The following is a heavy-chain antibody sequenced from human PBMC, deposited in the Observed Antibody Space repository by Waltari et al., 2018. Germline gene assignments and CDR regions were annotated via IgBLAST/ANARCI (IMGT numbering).Heavy chain of an antibody. CDR1: VGSISSGDYY. D-gene: IGHD3-22*01. V-gene: IGHV4-30-4*08. Sequence: QVQLQESGPGLVKPSQTLSLTCTVSVGSISSGDYYWSWIRQPPGKGLEWIGYIYYSGSTYYNPSLKSRVTISVDTSKNQFSLKLSSVTAADTAVYYCARGGGITMIVEFYMDVWGKGTTVTVSS. CDR3: ARGGGITMIVEFYMDV. J-gene: IGHJ6*03. CDR2: IYYSGST.